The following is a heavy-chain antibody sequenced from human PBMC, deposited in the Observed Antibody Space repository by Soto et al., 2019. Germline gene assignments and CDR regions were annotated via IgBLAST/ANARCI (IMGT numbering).Heavy chain of an antibody. CDR2: IYYSGRT. D-gene: IGHD2-21*02. J-gene: IGHJ4*02. CDR3: ARQRTTVVTQAYFDH. Sequence: SETLSLTCTVSGGSISSFYWSWIRQPPGKGLEWIGSIYYSGRTYYNPSFKSRVTISIDTSKNQFSLKLSSVTATDTAVYYCARQRTTVVTQAYFDHLGQGALVTVSS. CDR1: GGSISSFY. V-gene: IGHV4-39*01.